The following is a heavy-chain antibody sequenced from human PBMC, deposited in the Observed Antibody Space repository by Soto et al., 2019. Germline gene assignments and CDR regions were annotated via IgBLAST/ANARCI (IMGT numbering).Heavy chain of an antibody. CDR1: GFTFSNHW. J-gene: IGHJ6*04. CDR2: IYAGDSDT. CDR3: AGRFGSCSGERCLDV. Sequence: VQLVQSGAEVKKSGESLEISCKGSGFTFSNHWIAWVRQMPGRGLEWMGIIYAGDSDTRYSPSFQGQVTISADKSINTVYLQWRGLKASDTAMYFCAGRFGSCSGERCLDVWGGGTTVTVSS. D-gene: IGHD2-15*01. V-gene: IGHV5-51*03.